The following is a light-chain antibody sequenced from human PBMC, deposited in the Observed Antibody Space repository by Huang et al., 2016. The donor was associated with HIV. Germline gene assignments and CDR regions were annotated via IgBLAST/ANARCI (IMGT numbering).Light chain of an antibody. Sequence: ETVMTQSPVTLSVSPGDRASLSCRSSQIVSSHLAWYQQKPGQAPRLLIYAASTRATGVPARLSGSGAGTEFTLTISTLQSEDSAVYYCQQYNDFRSTFGPGTRVEIK. CDR1: QIVSSH. CDR2: AAS. J-gene: IGKJ3*01. CDR3: QQYNDFRST. V-gene: IGKV3-15*01.